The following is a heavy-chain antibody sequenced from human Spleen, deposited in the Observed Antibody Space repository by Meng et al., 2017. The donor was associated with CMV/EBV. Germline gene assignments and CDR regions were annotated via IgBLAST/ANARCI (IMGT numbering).Heavy chain of an antibody. J-gene: IGHJ4*02. CDR1: GYTFTNYW. CDR2: IYPGDSDT. D-gene: IGHD1-26*01. V-gene: IGHV5-51*01. CDR3: ARQGGDYFDS. Sequence: GGSLRLSCKTSGYTFTNYWIGWVRQMPGKGLEWMGIIYPGDSDTKYSPSFQGQVTFSADKSIGTAYLQWRSLKASDTAMYYCARQGGDYFDSWGQGTLVTVSS.